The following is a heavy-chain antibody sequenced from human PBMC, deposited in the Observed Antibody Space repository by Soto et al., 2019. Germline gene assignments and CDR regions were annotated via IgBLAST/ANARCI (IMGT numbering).Heavy chain of an antibody. Sequence: ASVKVSCKASGHTFTGYYMHWVRQAPGQGLEWMGWINPNSGGTNYAQKFQGWVTMTRDTSISTAYMELSRLRSDDTAVYYCARVVTGTDDAFDIWGQGTMVTVSS. D-gene: IGHD1-20*01. CDR3: ARVVTGTDDAFDI. V-gene: IGHV1-2*04. J-gene: IGHJ3*02. CDR1: GHTFTGYY. CDR2: INPNSGGT.